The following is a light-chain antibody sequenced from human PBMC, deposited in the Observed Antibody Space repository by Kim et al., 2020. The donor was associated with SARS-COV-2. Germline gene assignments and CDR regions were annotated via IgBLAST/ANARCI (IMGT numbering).Light chain of an antibody. Sequence: SYELTQPPSVSVAPGKTARITCGGNNIGSKSVHWYQQKPGQAPVLVIYYDIDRPSGIPERFSGSNSGITATLTISRVEAGDEADYYCQVWDSSSDHVVFG. J-gene: IGLJ2*01. CDR1: NIGSKS. CDR2: YDI. CDR3: QVWDSSSDHVV. V-gene: IGLV3-21*04.